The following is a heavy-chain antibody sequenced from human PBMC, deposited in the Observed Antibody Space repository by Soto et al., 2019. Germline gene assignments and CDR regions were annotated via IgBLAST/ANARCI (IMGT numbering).Heavy chain of an antibody. Sequence: PGGSLRLSCAASGFTFSSYAMSWVRQAPGKGLEWVSAISGSGGSTYYADSVKGRFTISRDNSKNTLYLQMNSLRAEDTAVYYFAKGTHLLWFGELLFFFDYWGQGTLVTVSS. CDR1: GFTFSSYA. CDR2: ISGSGGST. J-gene: IGHJ4*02. V-gene: IGHV3-23*01. CDR3: AKGTHLLWFGELLFFFDY. D-gene: IGHD3-10*01.